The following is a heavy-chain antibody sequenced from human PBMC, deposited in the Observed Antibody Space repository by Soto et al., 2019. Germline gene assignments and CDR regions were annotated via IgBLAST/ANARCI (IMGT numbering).Heavy chain of an antibody. Sequence: QVHLVQSGAEVKKPGASVKVSCQGSGYAFTTYGITWVRQAPGQGLEWMGWISAHNGNTNYAQKLQGRVTVTSDTTPSTAYMELRSLRYDDTAVYYCARGRYGDYWGQGALVTVSS. CDR3: ARGRYGDY. CDR2: ISAHNGNT. J-gene: IGHJ4*02. V-gene: IGHV1-18*01. CDR1: GYAFTTYG. D-gene: IGHD1-1*01.